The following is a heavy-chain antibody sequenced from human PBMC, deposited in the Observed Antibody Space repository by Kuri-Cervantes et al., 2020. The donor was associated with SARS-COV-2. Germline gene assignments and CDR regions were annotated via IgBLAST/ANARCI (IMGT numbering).Heavy chain of an antibody. J-gene: IGHJ6*02. Sequence: GSLRLSCTVSGCSISSSSYYWGWIRQPPGKGLEWIGSIYYSGSTYYNPSLKSRVTISVDTSKNQFSLKLSSVTAADTAVYYCARGRDRNTIFGVVIIRGGYYYYGMDVWGQGTMVTVSS. CDR2: IYYSGST. CDR3: ARGRDRNTIFGVVIIRGGYYYYGMDV. D-gene: IGHD3-3*01. V-gene: IGHV4-39*07. CDR1: GCSISSSSYY.